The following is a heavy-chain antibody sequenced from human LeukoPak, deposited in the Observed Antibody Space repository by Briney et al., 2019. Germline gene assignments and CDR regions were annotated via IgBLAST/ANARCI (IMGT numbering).Heavy chain of an antibody. CDR3: ARDHPSGSYHYYYYMDV. D-gene: IGHD3-10*01. V-gene: IGHV1-2*02. J-gene: IGHJ6*03. CDR2: INPNSGGT. Sequence: ASVKVSCKASGYTFTGYYMHWLRQAPGQGLEWMGWINPNSGGTNYAQKFQGRVTMTRDTSISTAYMELSRLRSDDTAVYYCARDHPSGSYHYYYYMDVWGKGTTVTVSS. CDR1: GYTFTGYY.